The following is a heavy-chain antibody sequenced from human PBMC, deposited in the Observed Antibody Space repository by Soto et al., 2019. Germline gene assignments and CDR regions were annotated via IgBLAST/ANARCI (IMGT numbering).Heavy chain of an antibody. CDR3: ARVEGVIAAALDY. Sequence: SSETPSLTRTVSGWATTSFYWSWIRQPPGKGLEWIGYIYYSGSTNYNPSLKSRVTISVDTSKNQFSLKLGSVTAADTAVYYCARVEGVIAAALDYWGQGTLVTVSS. V-gene: IGHV4-59*01. CDR1: GWATTSFY. J-gene: IGHJ4*02. D-gene: IGHD6-13*01. CDR2: IYYSGST.